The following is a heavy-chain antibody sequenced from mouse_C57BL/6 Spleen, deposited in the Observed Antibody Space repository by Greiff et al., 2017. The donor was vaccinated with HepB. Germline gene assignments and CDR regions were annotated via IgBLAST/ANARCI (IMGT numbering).Heavy chain of an antibody. CDR3: ARRREEGYFDY. Sequence: EVKLMESGGGLVKPGGSLKLSCAASGFTFSSYTMSWVRQTPEKRLEWVATISGGGGNTYYPDSVKGRFTISRDNAKNTLYLQMSSLRSEDTALYYCARRREEGYFDYWGQGTTLTVSS. V-gene: IGHV5-9*01. CDR2: ISGGGGNT. CDR1: GFTFSSYT. J-gene: IGHJ2*01.